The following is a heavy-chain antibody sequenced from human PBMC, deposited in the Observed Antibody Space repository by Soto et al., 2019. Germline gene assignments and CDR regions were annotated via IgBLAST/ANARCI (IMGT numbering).Heavy chain of an antibody. D-gene: IGHD3-10*01. J-gene: IGHJ4*02. CDR1: GFTFSNYA. CDR3: ARGTDTIGLPTYLDY. V-gene: IGHV3-30*04. Sequence: QPGWSLRLSCKVSGFTFSNYALHWVRQAPGKGLEWVSLISYDGSETYYADSVKGRFTISRDDSMSTLHLEMNSLRGDDTAIYYCARGTDTIGLPTYLDYWGQGTLVTVSS. CDR2: ISYDGSET.